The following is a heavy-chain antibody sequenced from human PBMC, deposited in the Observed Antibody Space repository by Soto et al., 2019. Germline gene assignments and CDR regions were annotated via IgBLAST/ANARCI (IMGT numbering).Heavy chain of an antibody. Sequence: QVQLVESGGGVVQPGRSLRLSCAASGFTFNSYGMHWVRQAPGKGLEWVAVISYDGSNKYYADSVKGRFTISRDNSKNTLYLQMNSLRAEDTAVYYCAKVARQSFQHWGQGTLVTVSS. CDR3: AKVARQSFQH. CDR1: GFTFNSYG. CDR2: ISYDGSNK. V-gene: IGHV3-30*18. J-gene: IGHJ1*01.